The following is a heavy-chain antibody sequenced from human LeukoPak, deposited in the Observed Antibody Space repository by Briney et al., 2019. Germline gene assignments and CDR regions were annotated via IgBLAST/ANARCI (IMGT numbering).Heavy chain of an antibody. D-gene: IGHD1-26*01. Sequence: SGGSLRLSCAASGFTFSRYGMSWTRQAPGKGLEWVSAISGSGGSTFYADSVKGRFTISRDNSNNTFYLEMNSPRAEDTAVYYCAKGGGSYSGFDIWGHGTMVTVS. V-gene: IGHV3-23*01. CDR2: ISGSGGST. CDR1: GFTFSRYG. J-gene: IGHJ3*02. CDR3: AKGGGSYSGFDI.